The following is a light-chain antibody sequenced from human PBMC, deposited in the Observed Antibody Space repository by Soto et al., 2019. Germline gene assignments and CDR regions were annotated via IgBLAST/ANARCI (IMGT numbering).Light chain of an antibody. CDR1: QSVTNK. Sequence: EIVMTQSPATLSLSPGDRATLSCRASQSVTNKLAWYQQKPGQAPRLLIDDASTRATGVPARFSGSGSGTEFTLTISKLQSEDFAVYYCQQYNGSPPWTFGQGTKVEIK. CDR2: DAS. J-gene: IGKJ1*01. CDR3: QQYNGSPPWT. V-gene: IGKV3-15*01.